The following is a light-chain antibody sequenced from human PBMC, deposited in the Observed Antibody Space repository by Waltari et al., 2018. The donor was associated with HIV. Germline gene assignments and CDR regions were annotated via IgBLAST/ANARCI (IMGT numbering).Light chain of an antibody. Sequence: QSVLTQPPSASGTPGQRVTISCSGSSSNTGSNTVTWYHQLPGTAPKLLIYTNNQRPSGVPDRFSGSKSGTSASLAISGLQSEDEADYYCAAWDDSLNGWVFGGGTKLTVL. CDR2: TNN. CDR1: SSNTGSNT. J-gene: IGLJ3*02. V-gene: IGLV1-44*01. CDR3: AAWDDSLNGWV.